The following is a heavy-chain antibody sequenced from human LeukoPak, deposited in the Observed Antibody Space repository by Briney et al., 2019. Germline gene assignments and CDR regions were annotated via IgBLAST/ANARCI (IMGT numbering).Heavy chain of an antibody. Sequence: GRSLRLSCAASGFTFSSYAMHWVRQAPGKGLEWVAVISYDGSNKYYADSVKGRFTISRDNSENTLYLQMNSLRAEDTAVYYYARSGRWSGYVSDPDNWFDPWGQGTLVTVSS. D-gene: IGHD3-3*01. J-gene: IGHJ5*02. CDR3: ARSGRWSGYVSDPDNWFDP. CDR1: GFTFSSYA. V-gene: IGHV3-30-3*01. CDR2: ISYDGSNK.